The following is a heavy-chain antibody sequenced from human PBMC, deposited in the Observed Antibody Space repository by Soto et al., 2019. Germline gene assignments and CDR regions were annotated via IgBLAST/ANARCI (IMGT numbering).Heavy chain of an antibody. CDR2: ISYDGSNK. D-gene: IGHD1-26*01. CDR1: GFTFSSYG. V-gene: IGHV3-30*18. CDR3: AKESDSYSFSLGMTLDY. J-gene: IGHJ4*02. Sequence: GGSLRLSCAASGFTFSSYGMHWVRQAPGKGLEWVAVISYDGSNKYYADSVKGRFTISRDNSKNTLYLQMNSLRAEDTAVYYCAKESDSYSFSLGMTLDYWGQGTLVTVSS.